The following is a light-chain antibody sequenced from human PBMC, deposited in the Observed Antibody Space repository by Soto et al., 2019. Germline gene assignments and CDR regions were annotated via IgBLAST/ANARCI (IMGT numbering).Light chain of an antibody. CDR1: QSVSSY. Sequence: EIVLTQSPATLSLSPGERATLSCRASQSVSSYLAWYQQKPGQAPRLLIYDASNRATGIPARFSGSGSGTDFTLTISSLEPEDVAFYYCQQRSNWLTFGGGTKVEIK. V-gene: IGKV3-11*01. CDR2: DAS. J-gene: IGKJ4*01. CDR3: QQRSNWLT.